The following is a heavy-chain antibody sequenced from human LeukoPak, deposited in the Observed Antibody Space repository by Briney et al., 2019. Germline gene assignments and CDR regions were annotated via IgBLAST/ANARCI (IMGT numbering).Heavy chain of an antibody. CDR3: AKDRVVYYYYYGMDV. V-gene: IGHV3-30*18. Sequence: GGSLRLSCAASGFTFSSYGMHWVRQAPGKGLEWVAVISYDGSNKYYADSVKGRFTISRDNSKNTLYLQMNSLRAEDTAVYYCAKDRVVYYYYYGMDVWGQGTTVTVS. CDR2: ISYDGSNK. CDR1: GFTFSSYG. J-gene: IGHJ6*02.